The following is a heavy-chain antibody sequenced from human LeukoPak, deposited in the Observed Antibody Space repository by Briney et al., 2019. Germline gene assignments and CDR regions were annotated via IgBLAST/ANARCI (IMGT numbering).Heavy chain of an antibody. D-gene: IGHD2-21*01. CDR1: GYSISSGYY. CDR3: ARGDIPDF. J-gene: IGHJ4*02. V-gene: IGHV4-38-2*01. CDR2: IFHSGKT. Sequence: AETLSLTCGVSGYSISSGYYWGWIRQSPGKGLEWIGSIFHSGKTYYNLSLKSRVTISVDTSKNQFSLKLTSVTAADTAVYYCARGDIPDFWGQGTLVTVSS.